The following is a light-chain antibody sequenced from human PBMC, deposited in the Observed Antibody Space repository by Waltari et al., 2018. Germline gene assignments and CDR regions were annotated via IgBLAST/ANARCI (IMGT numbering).Light chain of an antibody. CDR2: EVS. J-gene: IGLJ1*01. V-gene: IGLV2-23*02. CDR3: CSYAGTNTYV. Sequence: QSALTQPASVSGSPGQSITISCTGTSSDVGSYNLVSWYQQDPGKAPKLIISEVSKRLSGVSNRFSGSKSGNTASLTISGLQADDEADYYCCSYAGTNTYVFGTGTKVTVL. CDR1: SSDVGSYNL.